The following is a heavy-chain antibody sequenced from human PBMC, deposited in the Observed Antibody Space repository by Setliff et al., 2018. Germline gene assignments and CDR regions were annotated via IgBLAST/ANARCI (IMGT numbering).Heavy chain of an antibody. Sequence: ASVKVSCKASGYTFTSYGVSWVRQAPGQGLEWMGWISAYNGNINYAQKFQGRVTMTTDTYTSTANMELRSLRSDDTAVDYCARDLDYQYYYDSSGRDAFDIWGQGTMVTVSS. V-gene: IGHV1-18*01. CDR2: ISAYNGNI. CDR1: GYTFTSYG. CDR3: ARDLDYQYYYDSSGRDAFDI. J-gene: IGHJ3*02. D-gene: IGHD3-22*01.